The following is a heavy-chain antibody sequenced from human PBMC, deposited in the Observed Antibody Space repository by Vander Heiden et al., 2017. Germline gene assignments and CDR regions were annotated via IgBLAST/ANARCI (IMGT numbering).Heavy chain of an antibody. V-gene: IGHV4-39*01. CDR3: ARHYDYVWGSYYYYGMDV. D-gene: IGHD3-16*01. J-gene: IGHJ6*02. Sequence: HLQLQESGPGLVKPSETLSLTCPVSGCSISSSSYYWGWIRQPPGKGLEWIGSIYDSGSTYYNPSLKSRVTISVDTSKNQFSLKLSSVTAADTAVYYCARHYDYVWGSYYYYGMDVWGQGTTVTVSS. CDR1: GCSISSSSYY. CDR2: IYDSGST.